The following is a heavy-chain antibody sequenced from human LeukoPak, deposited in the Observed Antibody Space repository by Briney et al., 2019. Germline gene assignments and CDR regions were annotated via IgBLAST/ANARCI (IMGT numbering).Heavy chain of an antibody. CDR2: INHSGST. D-gene: IGHD3-16*02. Sequence: PSETLSLTCAVYGGSFSGYYWSWIRQPPGKGLEWIGEINHSGSTNYNPSLKSRVTISVDTSKNQFSLKLSSVTAADTAVYYCARGRRDYVWGSHRYSYYYYMDVWGKGTTVTVSS. J-gene: IGHJ6*03. CDR3: ARGRRDYVWGSHRYSYYYYMDV. V-gene: IGHV4-34*01. CDR1: GGSFSGYY.